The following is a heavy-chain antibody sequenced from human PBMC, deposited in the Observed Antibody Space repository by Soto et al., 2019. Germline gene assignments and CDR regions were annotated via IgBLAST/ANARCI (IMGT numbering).Heavy chain of an antibody. CDR3: ASVESMDV. J-gene: IGHJ6*02. Sequence: QVQLVQSGAEVKKPGSSVKVSCKASGGTFSSYTISWVRQAPGQGLEWMGRIIPILGIANYAQKFQCRVTXTADKSTSTAYMELSSLRSEDTAVYYCASVESMDVWGQGTTVTVSS. CDR2: IIPILGIA. D-gene: IGHD2-15*01. V-gene: IGHV1-69*02. CDR1: GGTFSSYT.